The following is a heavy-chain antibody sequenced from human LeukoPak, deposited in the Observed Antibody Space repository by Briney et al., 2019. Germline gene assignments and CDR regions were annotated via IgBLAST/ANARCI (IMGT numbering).Heavy chain of an antibody. V-gene: IGHV3-23*01. CDR3: AKGVGSVIANFFDY. CDR2: ISGSGDDT. CDR1: GFTFSDYV. Sequence: GGSLRLSCAGSGFTFSDYVMSWARQAPGKGLEWVSAISGSGDDTYYTDSVKGRFTISRDNSKNTLFLQMNSLRAEDAAVYYCAKGVGSVIANFFDYWGHGTLVTVSS. D-gene: IGHD3-10*01. J-gene: IGHJ4*01.